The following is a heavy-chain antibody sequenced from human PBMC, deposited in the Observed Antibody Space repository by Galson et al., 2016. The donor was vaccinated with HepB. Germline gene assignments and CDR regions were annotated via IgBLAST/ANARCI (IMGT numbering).Heavy chain of an antibody. CDR2: INAGNGNT. J-gene: IGHJ3*02. CDR3: ATTPLVLPTAIEFYAFDI. D-gene: IGHD2-21*02. V-gene: IGHV1-3*01. Sequence: SVKVSCKASGYTFTSYAIHWVRQAPGQRLEWMGWINAGNGNTKYSQKFQGRVTITRDTSASTAYMEVSSLRSEDTAVYYCATTPLVLPTAIEFYAFDIWGQGTMVTVSS. CDR1: GYTFTSYA.